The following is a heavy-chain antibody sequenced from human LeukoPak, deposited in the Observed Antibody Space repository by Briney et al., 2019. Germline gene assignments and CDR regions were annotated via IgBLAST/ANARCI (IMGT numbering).Heavy chain of an antibody. Sequence: PSETLSLTCTVSGGSFSPYYWSWIRQPPGKGLEWIGYIYHSGSTYYNPSLKSRVTISVDRSKNQFSLKLSSVTAADTAVYYCARERRSGILEWDDAFDIWGQGTMVTVSS. V-gene: IGHV4-59*12. CDR2: IYHSGST. CDR1: GGSFSPYY. CDR3: ARERRSGILEWDDAFDI. J-gene: IGHJ3*02. D-gene: IGHD3-3*01.